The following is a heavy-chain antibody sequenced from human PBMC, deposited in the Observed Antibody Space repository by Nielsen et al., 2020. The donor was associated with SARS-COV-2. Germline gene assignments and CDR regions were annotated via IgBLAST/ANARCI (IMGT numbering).Heavy chain of an antibody. CDR2: IYSGGST. CDR1: GFTVSSNY. Sequence: GESLKISCAASGFTVSSNYMSWVRQAPRKGLEWVSVIYSGGSTYYADSVKGRFTISRDNSKNTLYLQMNSLRAEDTAVYYCAREEGSSDYFQHWGQVTLVTVSS. V-gene: IGHV3-53*01. J-gene: IGHJ1*01. CDR3: AREEGSSDYFQH. D-gene: IGHD2-2*01.